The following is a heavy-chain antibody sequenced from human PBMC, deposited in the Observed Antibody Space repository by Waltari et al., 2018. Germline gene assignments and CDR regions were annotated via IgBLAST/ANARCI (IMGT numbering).Heavy chain of an antibody. V-gene: IGHV3-21*02. D-gene: IGHD1-26*01. Sequence: EVQLVASGGGLVKSGGSLRLSCAASGFNFNINILNWVRQATGKGGEWVTASSSTGMNLFDADSVKGRFTISRDDAKNSVDLQMNSRRVEDMGIYYCVRIGVGVGMDVWGQGTTGTVAS. CDR2: SSSTGMNL. CDR1: GFNFNINI. CDR3: VRIGVGVGMDV. J-gene: IGHJ6*02.